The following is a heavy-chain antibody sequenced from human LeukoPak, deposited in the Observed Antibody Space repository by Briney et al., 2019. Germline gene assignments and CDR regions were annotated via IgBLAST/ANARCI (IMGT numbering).Heavy chain of an antibody. V-gene: IGHV3-53*01. CDR2: IYSGGST. Sequence: GGSLRLSCAASGFTVSSNYMSWVRQAPGKGLEWVSVIYSGGSTYYADSVKGRFTISRDNSKNTLYLQMNSLRAEDTAVYYCARAPDTAMATGVYWGQGTLVTVSS. J-gene: IGHJ4*02. D-gene: IGHD5-18*01. CDR1: GFTVSSNY. CDR3: ARAPDTAMATGVY.